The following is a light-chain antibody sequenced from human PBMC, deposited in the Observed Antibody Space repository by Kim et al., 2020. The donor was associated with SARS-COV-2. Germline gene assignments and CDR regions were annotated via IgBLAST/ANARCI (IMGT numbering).Light chain of an antibody. J-gene: IGKJ4*01. CDR3: QQYGTSPPIT. V-gene: IGKV3-20*01. Sequence: PGERATLSCWASQSISNNFLAWYQQKTGQPPRLLIYAASNRATDIPDRFSGGGSGTHFTLTISRLEPEDCAVYYCQQYGTSPPITFGGGTKVEIK. CDR2: AAS. CDR1: QSISNNF.